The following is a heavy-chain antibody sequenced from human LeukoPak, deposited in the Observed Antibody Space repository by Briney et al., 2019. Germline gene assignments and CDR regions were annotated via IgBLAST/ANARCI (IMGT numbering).Heavy chain of an antibody. D-gene: IGHD3-10*01. V-gene: IGHV4-4*07. Sequence: SETLSLTCTVSGGSISSYYWSWIRQPAGKGLEWIGRIYTSGSTNYNPSLKSRVTMSVDTSKNQFSLKLSSVTAADTAVYYCARGRPRFLYGSGNPQGFDPWGQGTLVTVSS. J-gene: IGHJ5*02. CDR3: ARGRPRFLYGSGNPQGFDP. CDR1: GGSISSYY. CDR2: IYTSGST.